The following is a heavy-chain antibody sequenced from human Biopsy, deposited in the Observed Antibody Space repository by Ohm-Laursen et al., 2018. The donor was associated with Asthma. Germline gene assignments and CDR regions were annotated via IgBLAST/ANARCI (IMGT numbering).Heavy chain of an antibody. V-gene: IGHV1-69*01. J-gene: IGHJ6*02. CDR3: VTSGGDYGYFGLDV. CDR1: GGTFSSHS. Sequence: SSVKVSCKASGGTFSSHSISWVRQAPGQGLEWMGGIIPIFDTPNYAQKFQGRVTITADESTTTAYMELSSLRSEDTAVYYCVTSGGDYGYFGLDVWGQGITVTVSS. CDR2: IIPIFDTP. D-gene: IGHD4-17*01.